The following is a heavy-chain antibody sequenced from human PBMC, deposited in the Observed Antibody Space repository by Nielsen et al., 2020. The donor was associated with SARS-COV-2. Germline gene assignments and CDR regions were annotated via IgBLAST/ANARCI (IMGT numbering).Heavy chain of an antibody. CDR1: GYSISSGYY. CDR2: IYHSGST. J-gene: IGHJ5*02. D-gene: IGHD2-2*01. V-gene: IGHV4-38-2*02. CDR3: ARDSGWPSSWNWFDP. Sequence: SETLSLTCTVSGYSISSGYYWGWTRQPPGKGLEWIGSIYHSGSTYYNPSLKSRVTISVDTSKNQFSLKLSSVTAADTAVYYCARDSGWPSSWNWFDPWGQGTLVTVSS.